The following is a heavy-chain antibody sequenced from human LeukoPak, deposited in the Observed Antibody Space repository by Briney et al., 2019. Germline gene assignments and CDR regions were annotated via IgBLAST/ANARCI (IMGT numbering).Heavy chain of an antibody. V-gene: IGHV3-74*01. CDR2: VKVNGNDT. J-gene: IGHJ4*02. CDR3: VRDGAGTTPFDY. Sequence: GGSLRLSCAASGFIISDYWMHWVRQTPGKGLVWVSGVKVNGNDTGYVDSVRGRFTISRDNAKNTLYLQLSSLRAEDTAVYYCVRDGAGTTPFDYWGQGALVTVSS. D-gene: IGHD1-7*01. CDR1: GFIISDYW.